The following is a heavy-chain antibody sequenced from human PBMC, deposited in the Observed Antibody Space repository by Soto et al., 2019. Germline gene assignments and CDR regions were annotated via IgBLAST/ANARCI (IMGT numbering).Heavy chain of an antibody. CDR2: ISYDGSNK. CDR3: ARSGFGEFW. Sequence: QVQLVESGGGVVQPGRSLRLSCAASGFTFSSYAMHWVRQAPGKGLEWVAVISYDGSNKYYADSVKGRFTISRDNSKNTLYLQMNSLRAEDTAVYYCARSGFGEFWWGQGTLVTVSS. J-gene: IGHJ4*02. V-gene: IGHV3-30-3*01. D-gene: IGHD3-10*01. CDR1: GFTFSSYA.